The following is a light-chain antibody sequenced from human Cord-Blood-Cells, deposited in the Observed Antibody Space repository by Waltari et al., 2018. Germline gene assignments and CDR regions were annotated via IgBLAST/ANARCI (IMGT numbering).Light chain of an antibody. CDR3: QQSYSTPPT. J-gene: IGKJ2*01. CDR1: QSISSY. Sequence: IQMTQSPSSMSASVGARLTITCPASQSISSYLNWYQHKPGKAPKLLIYAASSLQSGVPSRFSGSGSGTDFTLTISSLQPEDFATYYCQQSYSTPPTFGQGTKLEIK. CDR2: AAS. V-gene: IGKV1-39*01.